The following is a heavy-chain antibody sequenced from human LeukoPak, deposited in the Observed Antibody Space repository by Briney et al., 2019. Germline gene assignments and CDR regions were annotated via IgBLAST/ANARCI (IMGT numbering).Heavy chain of an antibody. Sequence: PGGSLKLSCAASVFTFTNFAMTWVRQAPGKGLEWVSSIVGSSSTYYADSLKGRFTISRDNAKNSLYLQMNSLRAEDTAVYYCARIGAGSSRDYWGQGTLVTVSS. V-gene: IGHV3-21*01. J-gene: IGHJ4*02. D-gene: IGHD6-13*01. CDR3: ARIGAGSSRDY. CDR2: IVGSSST. CDR1: VFTFTNFA.